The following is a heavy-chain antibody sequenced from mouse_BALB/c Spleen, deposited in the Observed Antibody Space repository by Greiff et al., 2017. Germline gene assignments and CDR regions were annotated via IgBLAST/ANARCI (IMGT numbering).Heavy chain of an antibody. D-gene: IGHD2-2*01. J-gene: IGHJ3*01. CDR1: GYSFTGYF. V-gene: IGHV1-20*02. Sequence: VQLQQSGPELVKPGASVKISCKASGYSFTGYFMNWVMQSHGKSLEWIGRINPYNGDTFYNQKFKGKATLTVDKSSSTAHMELRSLASEDSAVYYCARGPYGYDGAGFAYWGQGTLVTVSA. CDR2: INPYNGDT. CDR3: ARGPYGYDGAGFAY.